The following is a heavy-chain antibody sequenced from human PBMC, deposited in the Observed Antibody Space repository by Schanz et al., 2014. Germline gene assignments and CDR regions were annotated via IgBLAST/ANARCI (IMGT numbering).Heavy chain of an antibody. Sequence: EVHLLESGGGLVEPGGSLRLSCATSGFTFSGFWMTWVRQAPGKGLEWVANIKKDGSEKYYVDSVKGRFTISRDNAKNSLFLQMNSLRPEDTAVYYCARDRRNADLDYWGQGTLVTVSS. CDR2: IKKDGSEK. CDR1: GFTFSGFW. D-gene: IGHD1-1*01. CDR3: ARDRRNADLDY. J-gene: IGHJ4*02. V-gene: IGHV3-7*01.